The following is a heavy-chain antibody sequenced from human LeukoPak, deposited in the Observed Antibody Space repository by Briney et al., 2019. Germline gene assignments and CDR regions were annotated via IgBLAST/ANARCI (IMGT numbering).Heavy chain of an antibody. V-gene: IGHV3-30*02. Sequence: GGSLRLSCAASGFTFSSYGMHWVRQAPGKGLEWVAFIRYDGSNKYYADSVKGRFTISRDNSKNTLYLQMNSLRAEDTAVYYCAKAEELPGTYYFDYWGQGTLVTVSS. CDR3: AKAEELPGTYYFDY. CDR1: GFTFSSYG. CDR2: IRYDGSNK. D-gene: IGHD1-26*01. J-gene: IGHJ4*02.